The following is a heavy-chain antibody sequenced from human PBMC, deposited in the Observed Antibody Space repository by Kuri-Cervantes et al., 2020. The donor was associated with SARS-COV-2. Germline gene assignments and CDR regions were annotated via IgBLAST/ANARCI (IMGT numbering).Heavy chain of an antibody. CDR2: ISGSGGST. CDR3: ARLPGIAAAAPEGYYFDY. CDR1: GFTFSSYA. V-gene: IGHV3-23*01. Sequence: GESLKISCAASGFTFSSYAMSWVRQAPGKGLECVSAISGSGGSTYYADSVKGRFTISRDNSKNTLYLQMNSLRAEDTAVYYCARLPGIAAAAPEGYYFDYWGQGTLVTVSS. D-gene: IGHD6-13*01. J-gene: IGHJ4*02.